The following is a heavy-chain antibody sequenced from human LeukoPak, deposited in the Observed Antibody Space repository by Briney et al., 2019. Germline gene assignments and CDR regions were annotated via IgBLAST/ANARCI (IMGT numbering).Heavy chain of an antibody. J-gene: IGHJ4*02. CDR3: ARDAYGDYVFDY. CDR1: GFTFSSYS. Sequence: GGSLRLSCAASGFTFSSYSMNWVRQAPGKGLEWVSSISSSSSYIYYADSVKGRFTISRDNAKNSLYLQMNSLRAEATAVYYCARDAYGDYVFDYWGQGTLVTVSS. CDR2: ISSSSSYI. D-gene: IGHD4-17*01. V-gene: IGHV3-21*01.